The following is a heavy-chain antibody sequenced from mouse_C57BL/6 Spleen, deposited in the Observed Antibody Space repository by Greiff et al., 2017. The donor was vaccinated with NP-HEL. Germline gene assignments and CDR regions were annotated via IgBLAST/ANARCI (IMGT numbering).Heavy chain of an antibody. Sequence: EVQGVESGGDLVKPGGSLKLSCAASGFTFSSYGMSWVRQTPDKRLEWVATISSGGSYTYYPDSVKGRFTISRDNAKNTLYLQMSSLKSEDTAMYYCARLFYGSSPYYFDYWGQGTTLTVSS. CDR3: ARLFYGSSPYYFDY. J-gene: IGHJ2*01. D-gene: IGHD1-1*01. V-gene: IGHV5-6*01. CDR1: GFTFSSYG. CDR2: ISSGGSYT.